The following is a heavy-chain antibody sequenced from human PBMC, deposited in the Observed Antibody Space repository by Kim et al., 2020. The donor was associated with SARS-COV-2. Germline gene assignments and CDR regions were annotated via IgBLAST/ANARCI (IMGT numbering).Heavy chain of an antibody. CDR3: ARVLSIYFDY. V-gene: IGHV4-34*01. Sequence: STTYNPALKSRVTISVDTSRNQFSLKLSSVTAADTAVYYWARVLSIYFDYWGQGTLVTVSS. J-gene: IGHJ4*02. CDR2: ST.